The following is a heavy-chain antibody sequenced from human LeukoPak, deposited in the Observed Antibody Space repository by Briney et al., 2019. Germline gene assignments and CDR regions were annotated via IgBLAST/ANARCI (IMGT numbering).Heavy chain of an antibody. CDR1: GFTFSSYA. CDR3: ARDGLTMVRGVIFDY. D-gene: IGHD3-10*01. Sequence: GGSLRLSCAASGFTFSSYAMSWVRQAPGKGLEWVSAISGSGGSTYYADSVKGRFTISRDNSKNTLYLQMSSLRAEDTAVYYCARDGLTMVRGVIFDYWGQGTLVTVSS. CDR2: ISGSGGST. J-gene: IGHJ4*02. V-gene: IGHV3-23*01.